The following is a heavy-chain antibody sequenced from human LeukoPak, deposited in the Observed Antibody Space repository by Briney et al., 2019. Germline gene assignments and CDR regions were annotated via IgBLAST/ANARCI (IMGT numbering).Heavy chain of an antibody. J-gene: IGHJ6*03. V-gene: IGHV4-39*01. Sequence: SKTLSLTCTVSGGSISSSSYYWGWIRQPPGKGLEWIGSIYYSGSTYYNPSLKSRVTISVDTSKNQFSLKLSSVTAADTAVYYCARVPYNYYYYYMDVWGKGTTVTVSS. D-gene: IGHD4-11*01. CDR3: ARVPYNYYYYYMDV. CDR2: IYYSGST. CDR1: GGSISSSSYY.